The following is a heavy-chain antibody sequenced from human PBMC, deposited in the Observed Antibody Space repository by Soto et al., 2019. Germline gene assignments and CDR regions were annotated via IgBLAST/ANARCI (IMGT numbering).Heavy chain of an antibody. CDR1: GAPFNSFG. V-gene: IGHV1-69*09. CDR2: INPASQLR. CDR3: ARMKLARLDH. Sequence: QVVLLQSGTEVKRPGSSVKASCKASGAPFNSFGLAWVRQAPGRGFGWVGRINPASQLRNYEQSLQGRVTITADTSTTTAYMELSGLTSEDTAVYYCARMKLARLDHWGQGTLVTVSS. J-gene: IGHJ4*02.